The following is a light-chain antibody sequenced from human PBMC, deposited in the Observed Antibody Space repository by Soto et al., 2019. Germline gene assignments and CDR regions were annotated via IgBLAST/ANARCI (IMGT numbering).Light chain of an antibody. CDR2: GAS. CDR3: QQYNNFWT. CDR1: QSVFSN. J-gene: IGKJ1*01. Sequence: EIVMTQSPATLSVSPGERATLSCRASQSVFSNLAWYQQKPGQAPRLLIYGASTRATGIPARFSGSGSGTEVTLTISSLQSEDFAVYYCQQYNNFWTFGQGTKVEIK. V-gene: IGKV3-15*01.